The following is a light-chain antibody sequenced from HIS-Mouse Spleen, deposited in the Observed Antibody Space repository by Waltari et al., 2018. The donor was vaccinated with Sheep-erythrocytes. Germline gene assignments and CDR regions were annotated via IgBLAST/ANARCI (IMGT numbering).Light chain of an antibody. J-gene: IGLJ1*01. V-gene: IGLV3-10*01. CDR1: ALPKKY. CDR3: YATDSSGNHYV. CDR2: EDS. Sequence: SYELTQPPSVSVSPGQTARITCSGDALPKKYAYWYQQKSGQAPVLVIYEDSKRPSGIPVGFSGSSSGTMATLTISVAQVEDEADYYCYATDSSGNHYVFGTGTKVTVL.